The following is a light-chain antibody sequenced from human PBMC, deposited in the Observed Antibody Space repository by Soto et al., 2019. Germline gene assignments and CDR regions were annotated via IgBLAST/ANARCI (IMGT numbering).Light chain of an antibody. Sequence: QSVLTQPRSVSGSPGQSVSISCTGTSSDVGVYNYVSWYQQHPGKAPKVIIYDVSKRPSGVPDRFSGSKSGNTASLTISGLQSEDAADYYCCSYAGRFSWVFGTGTKLTVL. CDR3: CSYAGRFSWV. CDR2: DVS. J-gene: IGLJ1*01. CDR1: SSDVGVYNY. V-gene: IGLV2-11*01.